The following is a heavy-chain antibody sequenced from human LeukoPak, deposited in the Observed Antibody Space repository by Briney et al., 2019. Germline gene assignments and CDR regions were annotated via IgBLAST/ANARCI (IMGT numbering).Heavy chain of an antibody. J-gene: IGHJ4*02. Sequence: PSQTLSLTCTVSGGSISSGDYYWSWIRQPPGKGLEWIGYVYYSGSTYYNPSLKSRVTISVDTSKNQFSLKLSSVTAADTAVYYCARAKSGWYAGAFTFDYWGQRTLVTVSS. CDR1: GGSISSGDYY. CDR2: VYYSGST. D-gene: IGHD6-19*01. CDR3: ARAKSGWYAGAFTFDY. V-gene: IGHV4-30-4*01.